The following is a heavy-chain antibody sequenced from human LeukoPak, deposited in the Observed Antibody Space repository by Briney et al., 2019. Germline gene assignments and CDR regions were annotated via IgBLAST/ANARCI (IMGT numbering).Heavy chain of an antibody. CDR2: INPNSRGT. Sequence: ASVKVSCEASGYTFTDYYMHWVRQAPGQGLEWMGWINPNSRGTDSAQKFQGRFSMTRDTSISTAYMELSRLRSDDTAVYYCARRAREYSHDAFDIWGQGTMVTVSS. CDR1: GYTFTDYY. D-gene: IGHD5-18*01. J-gene: IGHJ3*02. CDR3: ARRAREYSHDAFDI. V-gene: IGHV1-2*02.